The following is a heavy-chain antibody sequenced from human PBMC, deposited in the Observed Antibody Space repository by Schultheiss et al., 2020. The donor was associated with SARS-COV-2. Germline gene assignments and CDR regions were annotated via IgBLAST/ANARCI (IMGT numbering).Heavy chain of an antibody. V-gene: IGHV4-34*01. Sequence: SETLSLTCAVYGGSFSGYYWSWIRQPPGKGLEWIGEINHSGSTNYNPSLKSRVTISVDTSKNQFSLKLSSVTAADTAVYYCARTRGLRFLEWLSEFDYWGQGTLVTVSS. CDR3: ARTRGLRFLEWLSEFDY. CDR1: GGSFSGYY. J-gene: IGHJ4*02. CDR2: INHSGST. D-gene: IGHD3-3*01.